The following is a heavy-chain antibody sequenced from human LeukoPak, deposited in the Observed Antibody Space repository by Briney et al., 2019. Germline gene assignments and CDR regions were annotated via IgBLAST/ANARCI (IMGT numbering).Heavy chain of an antibody. Sequence: SETLSLTCAVSGGSISSGGYSWSWTRQPPGKGLEWIGYIYHSGSTYYNPSLKSRVTISVDTSKNQFSLKLSSVTAADTAVYYCARGFYGDYLPNFDYWGQGTLVTVSS. CDR3: ARGFYGDYLPNFDY. D-gene: IGHD4-17*01. CDR2: IYHSGST. J-gene: IGHJ4*02. CDR1: GGSISSGGYS. V-gene: IGHV4-30-2*01.